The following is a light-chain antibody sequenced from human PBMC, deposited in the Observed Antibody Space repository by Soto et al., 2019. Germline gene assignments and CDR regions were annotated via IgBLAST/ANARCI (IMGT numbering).Light chain of an antibody. CDR2: AAS. Sequence: DIPLTQSPSFLSASVGDRGTITCRASHDINTYFAWYQQNPGEAPKLLIFAASTLQNGVPSRFSGSGSGTEFTVTITSLQPEDFATYYCQQRKSYPSTFGQGTRLEIK. CDR3: QQRKSYPST. J-gene: IGKJ5*01. V-gene: IGKV1-9*01. CDR1: HDINTY.